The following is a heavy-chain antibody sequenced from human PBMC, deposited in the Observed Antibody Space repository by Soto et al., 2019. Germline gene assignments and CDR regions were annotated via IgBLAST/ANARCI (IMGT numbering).Heavy chain of an antibody. CDR2: ISSSGDGSST. CDR1: GFTFSSYA. CDR3: ARIYGGPLYYYYYGMDV. V-gene: IGHV3-74*01. D-gene: IGHD4-17*01. Sequence: GGSLRLSCAASGFTFSSYAMTWVRQAPGKGLEWVSIISSSGDGSSTSYADSVKGRFTISRDNAKNTLYLQMNSLRAEDTAVYYCARIYGGPLYYYYYGMDVWGQGTTVTVSS. J-gene: IGHJ6*02.